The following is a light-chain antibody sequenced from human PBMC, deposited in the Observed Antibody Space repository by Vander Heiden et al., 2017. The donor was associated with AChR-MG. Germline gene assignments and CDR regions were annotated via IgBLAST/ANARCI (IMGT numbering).Light chain of an antibody. J-gene: IGKJ1*01. CDR1: QGVNNY. Sequence: DIQMTQSPSSLSASVGDRVTITCRASQGVNNYLAWFQLKPGKAPKRLIFAASSLQSGVPSRFSGSGFGTDFTLTITSVQPEDFATYYCQQYDHYPWAFGKGTKVEIK. CDR2: AAS. V-gene: IGKV1-16*01. CDR3: QQYDHYPWA.